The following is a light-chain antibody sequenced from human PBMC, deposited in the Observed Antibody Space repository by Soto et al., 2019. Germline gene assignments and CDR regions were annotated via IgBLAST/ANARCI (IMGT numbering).Light chain of an antibody. V-gene: IGLV1-44*01. Sequence: QSVLTQPPSASGTPGQRVTISCSGSSSNIGSNTVDWYQQVPGAAPKLLIYTNDQRPSGVPDRFSGSKSGTSASLAISGLQSGDEADYYCAAWDDSLNGRVFAGGTKVTVL. CDR1: SSNIGSNT. CDR2: TND. CDR3: AAWDDSLNGRV. J-gene: IGLJ3*02.